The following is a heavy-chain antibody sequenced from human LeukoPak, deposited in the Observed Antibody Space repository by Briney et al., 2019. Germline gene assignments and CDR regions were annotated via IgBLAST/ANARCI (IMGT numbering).Heavy chain of an antibody. D-gene: IGHD2-15*01. CDR2: ISAYNGNT. J-gene: IGHJ5*02. CDR3: ARAPVVVAATRGSLEFDP. Sequence: ASVKVSCKASGYTFTSYGISWVRQAPGQGLEWMGWISAYNGNTNYAQKLQGRVTMTTDTSTSTAYMELRSLRSDDTAVYYCARAPVVVAATRGSLEFDPWGQGTLVTVSS. V-gene: IGHV1-18*01. CDR1: GYTFTSYG.